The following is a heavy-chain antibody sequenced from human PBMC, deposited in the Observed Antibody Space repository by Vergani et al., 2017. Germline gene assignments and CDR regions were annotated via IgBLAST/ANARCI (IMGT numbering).Heavy chain of an antibody. D-gene: IGHD2-2*01. V-gene: IGHV1-18*01. CDR1: GYTFTSYG. CDR3: ARDCSSTSCLGSYYYGMDV. CDR2: ISAYNGNT. J-gene: IGHJ6*02. Sequence: QVQLVQSGAEVKKPGASVKVSCKASGYTFTSYGISWVRQAPGQGLGWMGWISAYNGNTNYAQKLQGRVTMTTDPSTSTAYMELRSLRSDDTAVYYCARDCSSTSCLGSYYYGMDVWGQGTTVTGSS.